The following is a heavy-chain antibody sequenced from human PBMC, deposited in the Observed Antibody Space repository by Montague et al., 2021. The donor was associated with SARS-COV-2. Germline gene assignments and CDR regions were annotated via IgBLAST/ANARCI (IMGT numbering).Heavy chain of an antibody. D-gene: IGHD3-22*01. J-gene: IGHJ4*02. CDR2: ISWNSGSI. V-gene: IGHV3-9*01. Sequence: SLRLSCATSGFTFGDYAMHWVRQAPGKGLEWVSGISWNSGSIGYEDSVKGRFTISRDNAKNFLYLQMNSLRADDTAWYYCAKDRGIRDSSGYYGSWGQGTLVTVSS. CDR3: AKDRGIRDSSGYYGS. CDR1: GFTFGDYA.